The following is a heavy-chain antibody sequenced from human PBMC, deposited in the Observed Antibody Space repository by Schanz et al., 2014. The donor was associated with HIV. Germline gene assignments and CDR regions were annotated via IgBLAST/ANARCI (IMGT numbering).Heavy chain of an antibody. J-gene: IGHJ4*02. Sequence: VQLVESGGGVVQPGGSLRLSCATSGFPFAAYAMTWVRQAPGKGLEWVSAIDGVGDNTYYADSVKGRFTISRDNSKNTVYLRMSGLRAEDTAVYYCAKPEYDSRGNSQSHFDSWGQGTLVTVSS. D-gene: IGHD3-22*01. CDR2: IDGVGDNT. CDR1: GFPFAAYA. CDR3: AKPEYDSRGNSQSHFDS. V-gene: IGHV3-23*04.